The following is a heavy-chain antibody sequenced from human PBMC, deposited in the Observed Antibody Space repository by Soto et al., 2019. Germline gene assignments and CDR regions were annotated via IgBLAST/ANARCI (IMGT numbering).Heavy chain of an antibody. V-gene: IGHV3-21*01. CDR2: ISSSSSYI. CDR1: GLTFSSYS. D-gene: IGHD3-3*01. Sequence: EVQLVESGGGLVKPGGSLRLSCAASGLTFSSYSMNWVRQAPGKGLEWVSSISSSSSYIYYADSVKGRFTISRDNAKNSLYLQMNSLRVEDTAVYYCARGSAYYDFWSGYPQPTYYYYYMDVWGKGTTVTVSS. CDR3: ARGSAYYDFWSGYPQPTYYYYYMDV. J-gene: IGHJ6*03.